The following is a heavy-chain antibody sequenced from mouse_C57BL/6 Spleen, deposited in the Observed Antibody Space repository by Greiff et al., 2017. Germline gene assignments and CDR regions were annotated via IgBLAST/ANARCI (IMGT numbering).Heavy chain of an antibody. Sequence: QVQLQQPGAELVMPGASVKLSCKASGYTFTSYWMHWVKQRPGQGLEWIGEIDPSDSYTNYNQKFKGKSTLTVDKSSSTAYMQLSSLTSEDSAVYYCARRGYGSIGYWGQGTTLTVSS. CDR1: GYTFTSYW. CDR3: ARRGYGSIGY. D-gene: IGHD1-1*01. V-gene: IGHV1-69*01. J-gene: IGHJ2*01. CDR2: IDPSDSYT.